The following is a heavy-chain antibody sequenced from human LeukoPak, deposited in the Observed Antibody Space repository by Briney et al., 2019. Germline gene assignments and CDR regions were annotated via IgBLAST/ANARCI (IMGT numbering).Heavy chain of an antibody. V-gene: IGHV3-7*01. D-gene: IGHD1-7*01. CDR1: GFTFSSYW. CDR3: ARDDWNYAFNY. Sequence: PGGSLRLSCAVSGFTFSSYWMSWVRQAPGKGVEWVANIKQDGREKYYVDSVKGRFTISRDNAKNPLYLQMNSLRAEDTAVYYCARDDWNYAFNYWGQGTLVTVSS. CDR2: IKQDGREK. J-gene: IGHJ4*02.